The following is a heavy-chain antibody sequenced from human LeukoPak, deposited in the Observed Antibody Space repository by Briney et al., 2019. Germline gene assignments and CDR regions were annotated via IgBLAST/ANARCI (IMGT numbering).Heavy chain of an antibody. V-gene: IGHV1-2*02. CDR1: GYTFTGYY. CDR3: ARPTTVTYNWFDP. CDR2: INPNSGGT. D-gene: IGHD4-17*01. J-gene: IGHJ5*02. Sequence: ASVKVSCKASGYTFTGYYMHWVRQAPGRGLEWVGWINPNSGGTNYAQKFQGRVTMTRDTSISTAYMELSRLRSDDTAVYYCARPTTVTYNWFDPWGQGTLVTVSS.